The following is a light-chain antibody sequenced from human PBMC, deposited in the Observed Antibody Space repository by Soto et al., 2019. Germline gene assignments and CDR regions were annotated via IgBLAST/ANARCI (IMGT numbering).Light chain of an antibody. Sequence: DIVMTQSPDSLAVSLGERATINCKSSQSVLYRSNNKNYLAWYQQKPGQPPKLLIYCASTRESGVTDRFSGSGSGTDFTLTISSLQAEEVAVYYCQQYYSTPRTFGQGTKVEIK. CDR2: CAS. CDR1: QSVLYRSNNKNY. CDR3: QQYYSTPRT. J-gene: IGKJ1*01. V-gene: IGKV4-1*01.